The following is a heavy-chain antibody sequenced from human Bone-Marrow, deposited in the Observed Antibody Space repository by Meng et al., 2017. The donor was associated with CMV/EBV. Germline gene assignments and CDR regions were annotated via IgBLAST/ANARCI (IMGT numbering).Heavy chain of an antibody. V-gene: IGHV1-2*02. D-gene: IGHD2-2*01. J-gene: IGHJ4*02. Sequence: ASVKVSCKASGYTFTDYYMHWVRQAPGQGLEWMGWINPNSGGTNYAQKFRGRVTMTRHTSISTAYMELSRLRSDDTAVYYCARDPVVPAALDYWGQGTLVTGSS. CDR2: INPNSGGT. CDR3: ARDPVVPAALDY. CDR1: GYTFTDYY.